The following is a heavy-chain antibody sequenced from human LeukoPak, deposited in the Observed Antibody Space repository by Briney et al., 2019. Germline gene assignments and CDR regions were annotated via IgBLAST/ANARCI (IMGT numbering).Heavy chain of an antibody. V-gene: IGHV1-2*02. J-gene: IGHJ1*01. CDR2: INPSGGST. D-gene: IGHD3-16*01. Sequence: ASVKVSCKASGYTFTSYYMHWVRQAPGQGLEWMGIINPSGGSTNYAQKFQGRVTVTRDTSISTAYMDLSRLRSDDTAVYYCARAPQYYDSIEYAEYFQHWGQGTLVTVSS. CDR3: ARAPQYYDSIEYAEYFQH. CDR1: GYTFTSYY.